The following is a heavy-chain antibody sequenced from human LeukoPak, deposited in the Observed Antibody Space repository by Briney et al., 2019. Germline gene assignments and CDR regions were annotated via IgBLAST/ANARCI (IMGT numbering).Heavy chain of an antibody. CDR2: LDPEKGET. Sequence: ASVKVSCKVSGDTLIVLSMHWVRQAHGKGLEWMGGLDPEKGETIYAQKFQGRVTMTEDTSTDTAYMELSSLRSEDTAMYYCAKVFQQRGYYYMDVWGTGTTVTVSS. J-gene: IGHJ6*03. CDR1: GDTLIVLS. D-gene: IGHD6-25*01. V-gene: IGHV1-24*01. CDR3: AKVFQQRGYYYMDV.